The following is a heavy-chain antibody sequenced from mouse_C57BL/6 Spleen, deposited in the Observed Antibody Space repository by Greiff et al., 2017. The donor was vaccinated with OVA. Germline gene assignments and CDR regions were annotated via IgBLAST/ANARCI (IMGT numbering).Heavy chain of an antibody. CDR1: GYAFSSSW. J-gene: IGHJ2*01. Sequence: VQLQQSGPELVKPGASVKISCKASGYAFSSSWMNWVKQRPGKGLEWIGRIDPGDGDTNYNGKFKGKATLTADKSSSTAYMQLSSRTSEDSAVYFCARSGTDFDYWGQGTTLTVSS. CDR2: IDPGDGDT. D-gene: IGHD4-1*01. V-gene: IGHV1-82*01. CDR3: ARSGTDFDY.